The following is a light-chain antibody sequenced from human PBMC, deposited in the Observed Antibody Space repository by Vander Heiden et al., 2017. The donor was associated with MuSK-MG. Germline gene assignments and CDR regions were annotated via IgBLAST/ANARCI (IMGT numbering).Light chain of an antibody. V-gene: IGLV3-21*02. CDR3: QVWDSSSDHWV. J-gene: IGLJ3*02. Sequence: SYALPQPHSVSVAPGQTARITIGGNNSGSKRLHWYQQKPGQGPVLVVYDDSDRPAGIPERFSGSNSGNTATLTISRVEAGDEADYYCQVWDSSSDHWVFGGGTKLTGL. CDR2: DDS. CDR1: NSGSKR.